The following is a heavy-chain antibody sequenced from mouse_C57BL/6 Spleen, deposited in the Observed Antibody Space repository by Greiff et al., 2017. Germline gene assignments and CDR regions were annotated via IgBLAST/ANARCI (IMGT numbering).Heavy chain of an antibody. Sequence: QVQLQQPGAELVMPGASVKLSCTASGYTFTSYWMHWVKQRPGQGLEWIGEIDPSDSYTNYNEKFKGKSTLTVDKSSSTAYMQLSSLTSEDSAVYYCARGITTVVADYYAMDDWGQGTSVTVAT. V-gene: IGHV1-69*01. CDR3: ARGITTVVADYYAMDD. J-gene: IGHJ4*01. CDR2: IDPSDSYT. D-gene: IGHD1-1*01. CDR1: GYTFTSYW.